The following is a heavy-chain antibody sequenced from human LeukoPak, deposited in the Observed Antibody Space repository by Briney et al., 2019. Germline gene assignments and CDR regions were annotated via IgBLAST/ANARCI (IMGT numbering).Heavy chain of an antibody. D-gene: IGHD4-23*01. CDR1: GFTFSSYA. CDR3: ARRAGGYSHPYDY. Sequence: GGSLRLSCAVSGFTFSSYAMSWVRQAPGRGLEWVSGISSSGGSTPHADSVKGRFTISRDNSKNMLYLQMNSLRAEDTAVYYCARRAGGYSHPYDYWGQGTLVTVSS. V-gene: IGHV3-23*01. J-gene: IGHJ4*02. CDR2: ISSSGGST.